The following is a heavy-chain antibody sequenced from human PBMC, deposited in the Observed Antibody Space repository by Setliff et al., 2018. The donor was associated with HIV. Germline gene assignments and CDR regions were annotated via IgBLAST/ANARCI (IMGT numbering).Heavy chain of an antibody. J-gene: IGHJ3*02. D-gene: IGHD3-10*01. Sequence: SETLSLTCTVSGDSISTSRYYWGWVRQPPGKGLEWIGTIYYSGNTYYNPSLKTRVTISVDTSKNQFSLNVTSVTAADTAVYYCARGTAERSAVRGLAIAFDIWGQGTMVTVSS. CDR1: GDSISTSRYY. CDR2: IYYSGNT. CDR3: ARGTAERSAVRGLAIAFDI. V-gene: IGHV4-39*07.